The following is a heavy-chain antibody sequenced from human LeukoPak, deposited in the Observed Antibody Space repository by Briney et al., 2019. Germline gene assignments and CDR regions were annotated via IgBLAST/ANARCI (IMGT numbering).Heavy chain of an antibody. CDR1: GFTFSSYS. Sequence: GGSLRLSCAASGFTFSSYSMNWVRQAPGKGLEWVSSISSSSSYIYYADSVRGRFTISRDNAKNSLYLQMNSLRAEDTAIYYCARDNYSGSRYFDHWGQGTLVTVSS. CDR3: ARDNYSGSRYFDH. J-gene: IGHJ4*02. V-gene: IGHV3-21*01. D-gene: IGHD1-26*01. CDR2: ISSSSSYI.